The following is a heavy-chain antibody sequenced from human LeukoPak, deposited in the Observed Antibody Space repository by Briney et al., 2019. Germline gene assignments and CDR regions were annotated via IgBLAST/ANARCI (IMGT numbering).Heavy chain of an antibody. J-gene: IGHJ4*02. Sequence: GGSLRLSCAASGFTFSSYAMSRVRQAPGKGLEWVSAISGSGGSTYYADSVKGRFTISRDNSKNTLYLQMNSLRTEDTAVYYCAKDRSSGWYARYYFGYWGQGTLVTVSS. CDR1: GFTFSSYA. CDR3: AKDRSSGWYARYYFGY. D-gene: IGHD6-19*01. V-gene: IGHV3-23*01. CDR2: ISGSGGST.